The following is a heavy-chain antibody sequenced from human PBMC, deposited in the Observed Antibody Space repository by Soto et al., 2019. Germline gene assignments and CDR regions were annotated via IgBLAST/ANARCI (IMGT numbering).Heavy chain of an antibody. Sequence: QVQLVQSGAEVKNPGSSVKVSCKAYGGTFSTYGISWVRQAPGQGLEWMGGFIPIFGTSNYAQKFQGRLTISADEPTSTAYMELSSLRSDDTAVYYCARGELKTGSVPYSMDVWGQGTTVAVS. CDR3: ARGELKTGSVPYSMDV. D-gene: IGHD1-1*01. V-gene: IGHV1-69*01. CDR1: GGTFSTYG. J-gene: IGHJ6*02. CDR2: FIPIFGTS.